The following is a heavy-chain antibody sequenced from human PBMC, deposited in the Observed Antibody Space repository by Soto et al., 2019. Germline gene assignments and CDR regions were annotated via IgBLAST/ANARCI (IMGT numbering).Heavy chain of an antibody. V-gene: IGHV4-34*01. J-gene: IGHJ4*02. CDR3: ARGIGYCSSINCYSSRRLRFDS. CDR1: GGSFSGYY. Sequence: QVQLQQWGAGLLKPSETLSLTCAVYGGSFSGYYWTWIRQSPEKGLEWIGEVNHSGTTYYNPSLKTGVTISVHPPKNQFSLKMRCVTDADTAVYYCARGIGYCSSINCYSSRRLRFDSWGEGTLVTFSS. D-gene: IGHD2-2*01. CDR2: VNHSGTT.